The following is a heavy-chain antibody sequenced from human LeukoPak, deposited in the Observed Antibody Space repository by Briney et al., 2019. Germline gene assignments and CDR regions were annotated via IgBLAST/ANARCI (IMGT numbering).Heavy chain of an antibody. CDR2: IYPGDSDT. CDR1: GYSFTNYW. Sequence: GESLKISCKGSGYSFTNYWIGWVRQMPGKGLEWLGIIYPGDSDTRYSPSFQGQVTISADKSISTAYLRWSSLKASDTAMYYCARPPVDRSGYYDYWGQGTLVTVS. D-gene: IGHD3-22*01. CDR3: ARPPVDRSGYYDY. J-gene: IGHJ4*02. V-gene: IGHV5-51*01.